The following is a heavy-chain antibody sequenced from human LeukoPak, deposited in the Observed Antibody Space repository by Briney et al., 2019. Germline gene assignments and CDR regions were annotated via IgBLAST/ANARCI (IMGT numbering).Heavy chain of an antibody. Sequence: SQTLSLTCTVSGGSIGSGGYYWSWIRQHPGKGLEWIGYIYYSGSTYYNPSLKSRVTISVDTSKNQFSLKLSSVTAADTAVYYCARASDSSGYPNWFDPWGQGTLVTVSS. D-gene: IGHD3-22*01. CDR2: IYYSGST. CDR3: ARASDSSGYPNWFDP. V-gene: IGHV4-31*03. CDR1: GGSIGSGGYY. J-gene: IGHJ5*02.